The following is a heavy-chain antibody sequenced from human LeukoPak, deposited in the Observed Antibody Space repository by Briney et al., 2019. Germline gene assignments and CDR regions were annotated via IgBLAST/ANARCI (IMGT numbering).Heavy chain of an antibody. CDR3: ARDIVVVVAATSYYMDV. Sequence: PSETLSLTCAVSGGSISSSNWWSWVRQPPGKGLEWIGEIYHSGSTNYNPSLKSRVTISVDKSKNQFSLKLSSVTAADTAVYYCARDIVVVVAATSYYMDVWGKGTTVTVSS. CDR1: GGSISSSNW. CDR2: IYHSGST. D-gene: IGHD2-15*01. J-gene: IGHJ6*03. V-gene: IGHV4-4*02.